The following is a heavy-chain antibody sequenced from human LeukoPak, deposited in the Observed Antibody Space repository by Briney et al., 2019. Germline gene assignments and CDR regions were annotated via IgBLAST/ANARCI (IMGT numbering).Heavy chain of an antibody. CDR3: AREGLRSIAARRGTRDYMDV. D-gene: IGHD6-6*01. J-gene: IGHJ6*03. CDR1: GYTFTSYY. V-gene: IGHV1-2*02. CDR2: INPNSGGT. Sequence: ASVKVSCKASGYTFTSYYMHWVRQAPGQGLEWMGWINPNSGGTNYAQKFQGRVTMTTDTSTSTVYMEVRSLRSDDTAVYYCAREGLRSIAARRGTRDYMDVWGKGTTVIVSS.